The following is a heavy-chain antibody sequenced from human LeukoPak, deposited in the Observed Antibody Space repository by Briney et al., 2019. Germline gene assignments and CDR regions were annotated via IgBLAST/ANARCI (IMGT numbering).Heavy chain of an antibody. D-gene: IGHD3-3*01. CDR1: GVSISSSNSY. CDR3: ARGYDFYYYMDV. J-gene: IGHJ6*03. V-gene: IGHV4-39*01. CDR2: IYYSGNT. Sequence: PSETLSLTCTVSGVSISSSNSYWGWIRQPPGKGLEWIGSIYYSGNTYYNASLKSQVSISIDTSKNQFSLKLRSMTAADTAVYYCARGYDFYYYMDVWGKGTTVTVSS.